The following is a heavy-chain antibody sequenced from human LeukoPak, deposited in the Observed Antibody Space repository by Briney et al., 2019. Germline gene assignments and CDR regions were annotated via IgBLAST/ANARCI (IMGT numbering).Heavy chain of an antibody. V-gene: IGHV1-8*03. CDR1: GYTFTSYD. CDR3: ARVNDYYDSSGYYYPEY. Sequence: ASVKVSCKASGYTFTSYDINWVRQATGQGLEWMGWMNPNSGNTGYAQKFQGRVTITRNTSISTAYMELSSLRSEDTAVYYCARVNDYYDSSGYYYPEYWGQGTLVTVSS. J-gene: IGHJ4*02. CDR2: MNPNSGNT. D-gene: IGHD3-22*01.